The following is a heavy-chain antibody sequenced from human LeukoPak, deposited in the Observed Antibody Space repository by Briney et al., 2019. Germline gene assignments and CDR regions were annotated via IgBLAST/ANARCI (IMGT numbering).Heavy chain of an antibody. Sequence: GGSLRLSCAASGFTFSSYAMSWVRQSPGKGLEWVSHIRGSGGRTHYADSVKGRFTISRDNSKNTLYLQMNSLRAEDTALYYCAKDEPGYSGSWDDAFDIWGQGTMVTVSS. V-gene: IGHV3-23*01. J-gene: IGHJ3*02. D-gene: IGHD1-26*01. CDR1: GFTFSSYA. CDR2: IRGSGGRT. CDR3: AKDEPGYSGSWDDAFDI.